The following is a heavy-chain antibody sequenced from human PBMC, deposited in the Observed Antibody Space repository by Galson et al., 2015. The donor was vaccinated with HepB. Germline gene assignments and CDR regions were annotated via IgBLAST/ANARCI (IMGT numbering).Heavy chain of an antibody. CDR3: ARDSGIAGADDY. Sequence: SLRLSCAASGFTFSTYSMTWVRQAPGKGLEWVSYINGGSSTIYYADSVKGRFTISRDNAKNSLYLQMNSLGDDDTAVYYCARDSGIAGADDYWGQGTLVTVSS. V-gene: IGHV3-48*02. D-gene: IGHD6-13*01. CDR1: GFTFSTYS. J-gene: IGHJ4*02. CDR2: INGGSSTI.